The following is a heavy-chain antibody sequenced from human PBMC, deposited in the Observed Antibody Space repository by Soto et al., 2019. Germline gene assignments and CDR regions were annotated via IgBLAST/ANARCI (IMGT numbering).Heavy chain of an antibody. D-gene: IGHD3-22*01. Sequence: PGGSLRLSCAASGVTYSSYAMSWVRQAPGKGLEWVSAISGSGGGTYYADSVKGRFTISRVNSKNTLDLQMNSLRAVDTAVYYCAKGSSGSRPYYFDYWGQGA. CDR2: ISGSGGGT. V-gene: IGHV3-23*01. CDR3: AKGSSGSRPYYFDY. J-gene: IGHJ4*02. CDR1: GVTYSSYA.